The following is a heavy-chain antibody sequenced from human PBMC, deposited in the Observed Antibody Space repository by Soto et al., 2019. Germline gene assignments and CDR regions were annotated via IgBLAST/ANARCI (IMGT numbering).Heavy chain of an antibody. CDR1: GFTFSSYW. V-gene: IGHV3-7*01. J-gene: IGHJ4*02. D-gene: IGHD6-19*01. Sequence: GGSLRLSCGASGFTFSSYWMNWVRQAPGKGLEWVANIKQDGSETSYVDSVKGRFTISRDNAKNSLYLQMNSLRAEDTAVYYCARVDDSAWYTRDYWGQGTLVTVSS. CDR3: ARVDDSAWYTRDY. CDR2: IKQDGSET.